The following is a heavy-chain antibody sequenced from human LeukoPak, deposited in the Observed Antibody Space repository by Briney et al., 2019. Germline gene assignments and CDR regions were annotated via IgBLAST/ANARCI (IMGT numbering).Heavy chain of an antibody. CDR2: ISYDGSNT. CDR1: GFTFNTYA. Sequence: GGSLRLSCAASGFTFNTYAVHWVRQAPGKGPEWVAVISYDGSNTYYADSVKGRFTISRDNSKNTLYLQMNSLRTEDTAVYYCARDAGPTMVRGVIHWFDPWGQGTLVTVPS. CDR3: ARDAGPTMVRGVIHWFDP. J-gene: IGHJ5*02. V-gene: IGHV3-30-3*01. D-gene: IGHD3-10*01.